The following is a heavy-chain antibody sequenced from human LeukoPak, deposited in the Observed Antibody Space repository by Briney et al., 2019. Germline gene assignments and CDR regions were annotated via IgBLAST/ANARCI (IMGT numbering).Heavy chain of an antibody. D-gene: IGHD6-19*01. CDR2: INTAADT. CDR3: VRAPPGTGWLIDH. Sequence: GGSLRLSCAASGFSFSNYDMLWVRQATGKGLEWVSAINTAADTYYPDSVKGRFTISRENAKSSLYLQMNSLRVGDTAVYYCVRAPPGTGWLIDHWGQGTLVPVSS. V-gene: IGHV3-13*04. J-gene: IGHJ4*02. CDR1: GFSFSNYD.